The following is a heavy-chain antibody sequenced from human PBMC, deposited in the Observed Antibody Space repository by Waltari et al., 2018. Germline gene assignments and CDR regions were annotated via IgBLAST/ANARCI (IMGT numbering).Heavy chain of an antibody. CDR2: VFVSGST. V-gene: IGHV4-4*07. Sequence: QVQLQESGPGLVKPSETLSLTCTVSGDSPRSHYSRWIRQSAGKGLDWIGRVFVSGSTMYNPSFKTRVTMSVDASKNEVSLKLSSVTAADTAVYYCARDRSPTYYLDYWGQGILVTVSS. J-gene: IGHJ4*02. CDR1: GDSPRSHY. CDR3: ARDRSPTYYLDY. D-gene: IGHD2-15*01.